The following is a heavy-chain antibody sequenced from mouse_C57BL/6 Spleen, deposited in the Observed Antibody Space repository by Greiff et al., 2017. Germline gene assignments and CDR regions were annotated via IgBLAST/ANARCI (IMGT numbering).Heavy chain of an antibody. V-gene: IGHV1-69*01. J-gene: IGHJ3*01. Sequence: QVQLQQPGAELVMPGASVKMSCKASGYTFTSYWMHWVKQRPGQGLEWIGEIDPSDSYTNYNQKFKGKSTLTVDKSSSTAYMQLSSLTSEDSAVYYCARSGSWDWFAYWGQGTLVTVSA. CDR3: ARSGSWDWFAY. D-gene: IGHD4-1*01. CDR2: IDPSDSYT. CDR1: GYTFTSYW.